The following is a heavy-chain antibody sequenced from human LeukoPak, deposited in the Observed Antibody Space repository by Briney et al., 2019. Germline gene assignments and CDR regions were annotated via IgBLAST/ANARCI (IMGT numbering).Heavy chain of an antibody. Sequence: GGSLSLFCAASGFTFSGSAVHCVRQASGEGVEWVGRFRSKANIYGTAHAASVKGRFTISRDDSKNTAYLQMNSLRAEDTAVYYCARSRGGRSRGYNSSSSNYYYYYYMDVWGKGTTVTISS. CDR2: FRSKANIYGT. D-gene: IGHD6-13*01. CDR3: ARSRGGRSRGYNSSSSNYYYYYYMDV. V-gene: IGHV3-73*01. J-gene: IGHJ6*03. CDR1: GFTFSGSA.